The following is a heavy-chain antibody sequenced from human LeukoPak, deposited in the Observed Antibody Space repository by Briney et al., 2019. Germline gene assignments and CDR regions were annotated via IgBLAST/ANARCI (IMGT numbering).Heavy chain of an antibody. J-gene: IGHJ3*02. D-gene: IGHD3-3*02. CDR3: TTHRHFRQGPFDI. Sequence: KSGGSLRLSCAASGLTLSSYWMSWVRQAPGKGLEWVGRIKSKTDGGTTDYAAPVKGRFTISRDDSKTTLYLQMNSLKTEDTAVYYCTTHRHFRQGPFDIWGQGTMVTVSS. V-gene: IGHV3-15*01. CDR1: GLTLSSYW. CDR2: IKSKTDGGTT.